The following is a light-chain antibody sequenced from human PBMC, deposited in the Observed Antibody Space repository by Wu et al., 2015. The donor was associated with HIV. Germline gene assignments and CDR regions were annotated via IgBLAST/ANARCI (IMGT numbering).Light chain of an antibody. V-gene: IGKV3-20*01. CDR3: QHYGNSYT. CDR1: QSVSSNY. CDR2: ATS. J-gene: IGKJ2*01. Sequence: EIVLTQSPGTLSLSAGERATLSCTASQSVSSNYLVWYQQKPGRAPRLLIYATSNRATDIPDRFSGSGSGTDFTLTISGLEPEDFAVYYCQHYGNSYTFGQGTRLEIK.